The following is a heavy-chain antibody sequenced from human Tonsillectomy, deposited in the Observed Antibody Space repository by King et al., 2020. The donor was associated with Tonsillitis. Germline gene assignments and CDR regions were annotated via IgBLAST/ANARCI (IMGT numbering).Heavy chain of an antibody. CDR2: IYTSGTT. D-gene: IGHD6-19*01. Sequence: QLQESGPGLVKPSQTLSLTCTVSGGSISSSNYYWTWIRQPAGKGLEWIGRIYTSGTTNHNPSLESRVTRSLSTSKYHFSLKLRSVTAADTAVYYCARGESSGWYRGSFDIWGQGTMVTVSS. J-gene: IGHJ3*02. CDR3: ARGESSGWYRGSFDI. CDR1: GGSISSSNYY. V-gene: IGHV4-61*02.